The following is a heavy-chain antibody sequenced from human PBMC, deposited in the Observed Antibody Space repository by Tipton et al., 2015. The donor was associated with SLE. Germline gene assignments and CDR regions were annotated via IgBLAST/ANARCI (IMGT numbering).Heavy chain of an antibody. D-gene: IGHD3-10*01. J-gene: IGHJ4*02. CDR3: ARIHYYGSGSRDY. V-gene: IGHV3-23*01. CDR2: ISGSGFTT. Sequence: SLRLSCAASEFTFSNYAMTWVRQAPGKGLEWVSSISGSGFTTNYADSVQGRFTISRDNSKKTLYLQMNSLRAEDTAIYYCARIHYYGSGSRDYWGQGTLVTVSS. CDR1: EFTFSNYA.